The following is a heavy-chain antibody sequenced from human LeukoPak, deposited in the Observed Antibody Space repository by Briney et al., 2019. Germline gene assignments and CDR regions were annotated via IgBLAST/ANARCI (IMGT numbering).Heavy chain of an antibody. V-gene: IGHV3-30-3*01. J-gene: IGHJ6*02. CDR3: ARVGALRIYYYGMDV. CDR2: ISYDGSNK. Sequence: GGSLRLSCAASGFSLSSHWMSWVRQAPGKGLEWVAVISYDGSNKYYADSVKGRFTISRDNSKNTLYLQMNSLRAEDTAVYYCARVGALRIYYYGMDVWGQGTTVTVSS. D-gene: IGHD1-26*01. CDR1: GFSLSSHW.